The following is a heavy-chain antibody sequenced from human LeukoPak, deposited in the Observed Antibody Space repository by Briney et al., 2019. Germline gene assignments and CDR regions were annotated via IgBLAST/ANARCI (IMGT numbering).Heavy chain of an antibody. V-gene: IGHV4-59*01. Sequence: SETLSLTCAVYGGSFSGYYWSWLRQPPGKGLEWIGYIYYSGSTNYNPSLKSRVTISVDTSKNQFSLKLSSVTAADTAVYYCARVQYYYDSSGYYFQPFYFDYWGQGTLVTVSS. CDR2: IYYSGST. CDR3: ARVQYYYDSSGYYFQPFYFDY. D-gene: IGHD3-22*01. J-gene: IGHJ4*02. CDR1: GGSFSGYY.